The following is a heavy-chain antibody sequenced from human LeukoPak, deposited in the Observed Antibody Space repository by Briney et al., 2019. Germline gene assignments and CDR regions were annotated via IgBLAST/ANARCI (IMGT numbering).Heavy chain of an antibody. CDR3: AREGTAGTNLNWFDP. D-gene: IGHD1-1*01. Sequence: SETLSLTCTVSGGSISSYYWSWIRQPPGKGLEWIEYISYSGSSNFNPSLKSRVTISVDTSKSQFSLKLSSVTAADTAVYYCAREGTAGTNLNWFDPWGQGTLVTVSS. V-gene: IGHV4-59*01. CDR2: ISYSGSS. J-gene: IGHJ5*02. CDR1: GGSISSYY.